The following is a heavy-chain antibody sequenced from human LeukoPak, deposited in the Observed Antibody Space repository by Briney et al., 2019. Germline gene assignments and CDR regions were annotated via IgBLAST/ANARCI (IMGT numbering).Heavy chain of an antibody. J-gene: IGHJ6*02. CDR3: ARDPLRFLEWPASGMDV. Sequence: ASVKVSCKASGYTFTGYYMHWVRQAPGQGLEWTGWINPNSGGTNYAQKFQGRVTMTRDTSISTAYMELSRLRSDDTAVYYCARDPLRFLEWPASGMDVWGQGTTVTVSS. CDR2: INPNSGGT. CDR1: GYTFTGYY. V-gene: IGHV1-2*02. D-gene: IGHD3-3*01.